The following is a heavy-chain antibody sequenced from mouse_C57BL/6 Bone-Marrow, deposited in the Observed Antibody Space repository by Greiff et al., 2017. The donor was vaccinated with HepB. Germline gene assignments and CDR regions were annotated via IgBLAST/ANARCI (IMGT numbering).Heavy chain of an antibody. CDR1: GYAFSSYW. J-gene: IGHJ3*01. CDR2: IYPGDGDT. Sequence: VKLMESGAELVKPGASVKISCKASGYAFSSYWMNWVKQRPGKGLEWIGQIYPGDGDTNYNGKFKGKATLTADKSSSTAYMQLSSLTSEDSAVYFCARGGHYYGSSPAWFAYWGQGTLVTVSA. V-gene: IGHV1-80*01. CDR3: ARGGHYYGSSPAWFAY. D-gene: IGHD1-1*01.